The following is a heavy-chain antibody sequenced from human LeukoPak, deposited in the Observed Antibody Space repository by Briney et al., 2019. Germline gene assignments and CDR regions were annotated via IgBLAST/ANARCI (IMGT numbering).Heavy chain of an antibody. Sequence: PSETLSLTCTVSGGSISSSSYYWGWIRQPPGKGLEWIGNIYYSGSTYYNPSLKSRVTISVDTSKNQFSLELSSVTAADTAVYFCARHRRLSYFDYWGQGTLVTVSS. CDR3: ARHRRLSYFDY. CDR1: GGSISSSSYY. V-gene: IGHV4-39*01. CDR2: IYYSGST. J-gene: IGHJ4*02. D-gene: IGHD2/OR15-2a*01.